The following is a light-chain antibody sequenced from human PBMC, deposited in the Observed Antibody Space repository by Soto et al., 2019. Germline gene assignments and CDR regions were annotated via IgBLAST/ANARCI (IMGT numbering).Light chain of an antibody. CDR1: QSISTY. CDR3: PKTNNIPST. J-gene: IGKJ4*02. V-gene: IGKV1-39*01. CDR2: AAS. Sequence: DIQMTQSPSSLSASVGDRVTITCRASQSISTYLNWYQQKSGKAPKLLIFAASTLESGVPSRFSGGGSGTDFTLTINSLQTEVSAIYYCPKTNNIPSTFRRGTKL.